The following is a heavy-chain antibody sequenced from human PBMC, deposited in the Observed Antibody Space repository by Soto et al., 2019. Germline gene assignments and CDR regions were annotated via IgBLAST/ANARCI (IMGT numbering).Heavy chain of an antibody. CDR3: AREPAAGRPRFDP. V-gene: IGHV1-69*01. J-gene: IGHJ5*02. Sequence: QVQLVQSGAEVKKPGSSVKISCKASGGTFSSYAITWLRQAPGQGLEWMGGIIPIFGSTNYTHKFQGRLTITADQSTRTTYMQLSSLRSDDTAVYYCAREPAAGRPRFDPWGQGTRVTVSS. CDR2: IIPIFGST. D-gene: IGHD2-15*01. CDR1: GGTFSSYA.